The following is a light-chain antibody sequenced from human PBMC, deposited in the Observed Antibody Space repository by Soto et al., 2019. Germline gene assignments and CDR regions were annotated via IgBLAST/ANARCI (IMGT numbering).Light chain of an antibody. CDR3: QQRSNWPWT. V-gene: IGKV3-11*01. J-gene: IGKJ1*01. Sequence: EIVLTQSPATLSLSPGESATRSCRASHSVRSNLAWYQQKPGQAPRLLIYDASNRATGSAGRFSGSGSGTDFTLTITNLEPEDFAVYYCQQRSNWPWTFGQGAKVEIK. CDR2: DAS. CDR1: HSVRSN.